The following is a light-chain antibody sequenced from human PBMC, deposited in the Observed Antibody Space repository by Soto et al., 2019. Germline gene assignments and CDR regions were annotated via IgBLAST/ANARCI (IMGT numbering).Light chain of an antibody. J-gene: IGKJ1*01. Sequence: DIQMTQSPSSLSASVGDRVTITCRASQGIRNDLGWYQQKPGKAPKRPSYDASSLKSGVPSRISSSGSGREVTLTTSSLQPEDFATYYCLQHNSYPPSFGQGTKVDI. CDR3: LQHNSYPPS. CDR1: QGIRND. CDR2: DAS. V-gene: IGKV1-17*01.